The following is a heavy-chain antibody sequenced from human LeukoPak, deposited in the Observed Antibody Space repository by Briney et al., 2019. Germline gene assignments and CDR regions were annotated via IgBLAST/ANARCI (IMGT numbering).Heavy chain of an antibody. CDR2: INSDGSST. J-gene: IGHJ6*02. CDR3: TRVYCSGGNCYDVYYYYYGMDV. CDR1: GFTFSTYS. Sequence: GGSLRLSCAASGFTFSTYSMNWVRQAPGKGLVWVSRINSDGSSTTYADSVKGRFTISRDNAKNTLYLQMNSLRAEDTAVYYCTRVYCSGGNCYDVYYYYYGMDVWGQGTTVTVSS. D-gene: IGHD2-15*01. V-gene: IGHV3-74*01.